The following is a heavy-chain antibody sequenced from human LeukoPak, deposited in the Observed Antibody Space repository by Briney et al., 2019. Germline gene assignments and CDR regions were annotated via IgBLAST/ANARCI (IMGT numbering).Heavy chain of an antibody. CDR2: INPTGGST. J-gene: IGHJ4*02. D-gene: IGHD6-6*01. CDR3: ARTAARRFDY. Sequence: ASVKVSCKASGYTFPSYFMHWVRQAPGQGLEWMGIINPTGGSTTYAQKFQGRVTMTRDTSTSTVYMELSSLRSDDTAVYYCARTAARRFDYWGQGTPVSVSS. CDR1: GYTFPSYF. V-gene: IGHV1-46*01.